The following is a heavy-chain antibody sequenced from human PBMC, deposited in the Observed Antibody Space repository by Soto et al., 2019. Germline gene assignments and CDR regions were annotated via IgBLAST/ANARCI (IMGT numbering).Heavy chain of an antibody. J-gene: IGHJ4*02. CDR3: ARSGGGTVTFDY. D-gene: IGHD4-4*01. CDR2: ISYDGSNK. CDR1: GFTFSSYA. Sequence: GGSLSLSCAASGFTFSSYAMHWVRQAPGKGLEWVAVISYDGSNKYYADSVKGRFTISRDNSKNTLYLQMNSLRAEDTAVYYCARSGGGTVTFDYWGQGTLVTVSS. V-gene: IGHV3-30-3*01.